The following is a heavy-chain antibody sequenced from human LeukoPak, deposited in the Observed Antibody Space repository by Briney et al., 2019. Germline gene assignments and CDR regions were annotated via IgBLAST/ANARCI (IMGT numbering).Heavy chain of an antibody. V-gene: IGHV3-23*01. CDR1: GFTFSSYS. J-gene: IGHJ5*02. D-gene: IGHD3-10*01. CDR2: ISGSGGST. Sequence: PGGSLRLSCAASGFTFSSYSMNWVRQAPGKGLEWVSAISGSGGSTYYADSVKGRFTISRDNSKNTLYLQMNSLRAEDTAVYYCTYYGSGRDWFDPWGQGTLVTVSS. CDR3: TYYGSGRDWFDP.